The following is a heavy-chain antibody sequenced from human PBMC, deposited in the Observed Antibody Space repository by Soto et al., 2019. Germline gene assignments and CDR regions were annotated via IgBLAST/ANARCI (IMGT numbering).Heavy chain of an antibody. V-gene: IGHV1-69*02. Sequence: QVQLVQSGAEVKKPGSSVKVSCKASGGTFSSYTISWVRQAPGQGLEWMGRIIPILGIANYAQKFQGRVTINADKSTSTAYMELSRLRSEDTAVYYCARNDRGSSGYQKTNWYFDLWGRGTLVTVSS. CDR2: IIPILGIA. D-gene: IGHD3-22*01. CDR1: GGTFSSYT. J-gene: IGHJ2*01. CDR3: ARNDRGSSGYQKTNWYFDL.